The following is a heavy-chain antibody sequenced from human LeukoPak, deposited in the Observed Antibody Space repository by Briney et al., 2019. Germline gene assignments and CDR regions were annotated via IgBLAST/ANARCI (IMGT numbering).Heavy chain of an antibody. CDR1: GASFSGYS. J-gene: IGHJ5*02. V-gene: IGHV4-34*01. CDR3: ARQDSSSPFGP. Sequence: SETLSLTCAGYGASFSGYSWSWIRQPPGKGLEWIGEINHSGSTNYNPSLKSRVTISVDTSKNQFSLKLSSVTAADTAVYYCARQDSSSPFGPWGQGTLVTVSS. D-gene: IGHD6-13*01. CDR2: INHSGST.